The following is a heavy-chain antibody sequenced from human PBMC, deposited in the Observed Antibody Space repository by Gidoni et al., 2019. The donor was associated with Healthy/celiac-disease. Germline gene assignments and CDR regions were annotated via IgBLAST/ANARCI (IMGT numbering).Heavy chain of an antibody. CDR3: ARRRAYGSGTPYWFDP. D-gene: IGHD3-10*01. CDR1: GGSFSGYY. Sequence: QVQLQQWGAGLLKPSETLSLTCAVYGGSFSGYYWSWIRQPPGKGLEWVGEINHSGSTNYNPSLKSRVTISVDTSKNQFSLKLSSVTAADTAVYYCARRRAYGSGTPYWFDPWGQGTLVTVSS. V-gene: IGHV4-34*01. J-gene: IGHJ5*02. CDR2: INHSGST.